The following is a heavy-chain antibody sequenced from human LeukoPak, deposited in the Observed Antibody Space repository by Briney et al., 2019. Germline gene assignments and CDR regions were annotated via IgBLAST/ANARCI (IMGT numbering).Heavy chain of an antibody. D-gene: IGHD1-26*01. CDR1: GYTFTGYY. V-gene: IGHV1-2*02. CDR3: ASARSSRDSGSKSGLDY. J-gene: IGHJ4*02. CDR2: INPDSGGT. Sequence: ASVKVSCKASGYTFTGYYMHWVRQAPGQGLEWMGWINPDSGGTNYAQKFQGRVTMTRDTSISTAYMELSRLRSDDTAVYYCASARSSRDSGSKSGLDYWGQGTLVTVSS.